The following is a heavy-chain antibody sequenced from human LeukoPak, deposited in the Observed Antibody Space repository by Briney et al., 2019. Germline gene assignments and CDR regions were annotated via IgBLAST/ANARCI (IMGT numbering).Heavy chain of an antibody. J-gene: IGHJ5*02. Sequence: KPSQTLSLTCTVSGGSISSGDYYWSWIRQPPGKCLEWIGYIYYSGSTYYNPSLKSRVTISVDTSKNQFSLKLSSVTAADTAVYYCARVLRGPAAIGNNWFDPWGQGTLVTVSS. V-gene: IGHV4-30-4*08. CDR3: ARVLRGPAAIGNNWFDP. CDR1: GGSISSGDYY. D-gene: IGHD2-2*02. CDR2: IYYSGST.